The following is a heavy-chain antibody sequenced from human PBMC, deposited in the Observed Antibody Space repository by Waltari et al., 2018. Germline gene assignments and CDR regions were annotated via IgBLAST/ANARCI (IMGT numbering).Heavy chain of an antibody. Sequence: EVQLVDSGGDLVQPGGSLKLSCAASGITFSDSSIHWVRQAPGKGLEWVGRIESEANSYATAFAASVNVRFTIFRDDSKKTAYLQMNTLMSEDTALYYCTRSGTTTVAFDIWGQGTMVTVSS. V-gene: IGHV3-73*01. CDR2: IESEANSYAT. CDR1: GITFSDSS. CDR3: TRSGTTTVAFDI. D-gene: IGHD1-1*01. J-gene: IGHJ3*02.